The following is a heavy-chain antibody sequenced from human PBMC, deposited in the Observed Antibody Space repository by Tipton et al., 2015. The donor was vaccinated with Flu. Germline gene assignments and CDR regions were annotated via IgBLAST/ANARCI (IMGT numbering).Heavy chain of an antibody. CDR3: GKSSSGSFYNPIQL. CDR2: LKPDGREK. Sequence: GSLRLSCAASGFTFSNYWMSWVRQSPGKGLEWVASLKPDGREKFYVDSVKGRFTISRDNAKNSLYLQMNNLRPEDTALYFCGKSSSGSFYNPIQLWGQGTLVTVSS. V-gene: IGHV3-7*03. CDR1: GFTFSNYW. J-gene: IGHJ4*02. D-gene: IGHD3-10*01.